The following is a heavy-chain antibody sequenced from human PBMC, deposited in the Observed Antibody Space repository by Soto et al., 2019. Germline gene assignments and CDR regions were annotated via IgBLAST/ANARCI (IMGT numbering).Heavy chain of an antibody. CDR1: GYTFTGYY. V-gene: IGHV1-2*04. Sequence: GASVKVSCKASGYTFTGYYMHWVRQAPGQGLEWMGWINPNSGGTNYAQKFQGWVTMTRDTSISTAYMELSRLRSDDTAVYYCARGGRVLVPAAMTRFDPWGQGTLVTVSS. CDR2: INPNSGGT. J-gene: IGHJ5*02. CDR3: ARGGRVLVPAAMTRFDP. D-gene: IGHD2-2*01.